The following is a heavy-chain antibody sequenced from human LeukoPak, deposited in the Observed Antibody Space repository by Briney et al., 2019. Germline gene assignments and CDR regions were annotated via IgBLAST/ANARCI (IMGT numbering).Heavy chain of an antibody. V-gene: IGHV4-30-4*01. CDR3: ASEGYCSSTSCPLDY. J-gene: IGHJ4*02. D-gene: IGHD2-2*01. CDR1: GGSLSSGDYY. CDR2: IYYSGST. Sequence: PSQTLSLTCTVSGGSLSSGDYYWSWIRQPPGKGLEWIGYIYYSGSTYYNPSLKSRVTISVDTSKNQFSLKLSSVTAADTAVYYCASEGYCSSTSCPLDYWGQGTLVTVSS.